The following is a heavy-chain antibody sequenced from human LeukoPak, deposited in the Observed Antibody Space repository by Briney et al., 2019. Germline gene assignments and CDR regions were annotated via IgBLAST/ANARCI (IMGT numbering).Heavy chain of an antibody. CDR3: ARGPSQWFGESAFDI. J-gene: IGHJ3*02. CDR2: IIPILGIA. CDR1: GGTFISYT. V-gene: IGHV1-69*02. Sequence: SVKVSCKASGGTFISYTISWVRQAPGQGLEWMGRIIPILGIANYAQKFQGRVTITADKSTSTAYMELSSLRSEDTAVYYCARGPSQWFGESAFDIWGQGTMVTVSS. D-gene: IGHD3-10*01.